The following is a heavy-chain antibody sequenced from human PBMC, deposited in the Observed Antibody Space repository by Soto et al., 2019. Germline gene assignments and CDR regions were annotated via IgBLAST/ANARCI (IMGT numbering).Heavy chain of an antibody. V-gene: IGHV3-7*01. D-gene: IGHD1-1*01. CDR2: IKLDGREK. J-gene: IGHJ4*02. CDR3: VRELDRYGRFDY. Sequence: GGSLRLSCSASGFIFRGYWMAWVRQSPGKGLEWVATIKLDGREKNYLDSVQGRFTISRDDAENSMSLQMSSLRGEDTAVYFCVRELDRYGRFDYWGLGTPVTVSS. CDR1: GFIFRGYW.